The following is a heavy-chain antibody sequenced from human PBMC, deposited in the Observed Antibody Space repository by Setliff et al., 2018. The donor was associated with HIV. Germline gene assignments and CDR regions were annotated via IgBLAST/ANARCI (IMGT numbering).Heavy chain of an antibody. CDR3: ARERVFDY. V-gene: IGHV3-30-3*01. CDR2: ISYDGSNK. Sequence: GGSLRLSCAASGFTFSSYAMHWVRQAPGKGLEWVAVISYDGSNKYYADSVKGRFTISRDNSKNTLYLQMNSLRAEDTAVYYCARERVFDYWGQGTLVTGS. CDR1: GFTFSSYA. J-gene: IGHJ4*02.